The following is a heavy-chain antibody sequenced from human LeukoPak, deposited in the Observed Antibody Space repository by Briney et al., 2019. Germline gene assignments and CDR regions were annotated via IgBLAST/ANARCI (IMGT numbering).Heavy chain of an antibody. J-gene: IGHJ5*02. CDR3: ARAKSDTVKKFDP. CDR2: INPNTGGT. CDR1: GYTFTGYY. V-gene: IGHV1-2*02. D-gene: IGHD4-11*01. Sequence: ASVKVSCKTSGYTFTGYYMHWVRQAPGQGLEWMGVINPNTGGTSYAQKFQGRVTMTRDTSISTAYMELSRLRSDDTAVYYCARAKSDTVKKFDPWGQGTLVTVSS.